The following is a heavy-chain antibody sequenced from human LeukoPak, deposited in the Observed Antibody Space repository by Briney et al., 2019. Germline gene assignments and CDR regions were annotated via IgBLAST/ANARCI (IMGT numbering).Heavy chain of an antibody. Sequence: GGSLRLSWVASRFTFSTYAMAWVRQAPGKKLECVAVITGGGTNTYHADSVKGRFTISRDNSKNTLSLQMNSLRVEATAKYYCAKGTLESCSGSRCYPFDYWGRGTLVTVSS. V-gene: IGHV3-23*01. CDR3: AKGTLESCSGSRCYPFDY. J-gene: IGHJ4*02. D-gene: IGHD2-15*01. CDR1: RFTFSTYA. CDR2: ITGGGTNT.